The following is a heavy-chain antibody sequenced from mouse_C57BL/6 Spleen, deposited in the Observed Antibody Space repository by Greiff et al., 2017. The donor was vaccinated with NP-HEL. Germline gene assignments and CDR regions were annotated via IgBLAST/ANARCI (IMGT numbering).Heavy chain of an antibody. Sequence: EVKLMESEGGLVQPGSSMKLSCTASGFTFSDYYMAWVRQVPEKGLEWVANINYDGSSTYYLDSLKSRFIISRDNAKNILYLQMSSLKSEDTATYYCARGVWYDYDRYFDYWAKAPLSQSPQ. CDR3: ARGVWYDYDRYFDY. J-gene: IGHJ2*01. D-gene: IGHD2-4*01. CDR2: INYDGSST. CDR1: GFTFSDYY. V-gene: IGHV5-16*01.